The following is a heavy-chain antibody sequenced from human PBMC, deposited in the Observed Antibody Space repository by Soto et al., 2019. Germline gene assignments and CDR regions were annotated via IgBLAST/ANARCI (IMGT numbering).Heavy chain of an antibody. J-gene: IGHJ4*02. CDR3: TRRNGDQAVDY. Sequence: GGSLILSCTASGFSFIDSAMHWVRQASGKGLEWIGRIRSKANNYATEYGASVRGRFTISRDDSRTTTYLQMNSLKTEDTAVYYCTRRNGDQAVDYWGQGTLVTVSS. V-gene: IGHV3-73*01. CDR1: GFSFIDSA. D-gene: IGHD6-25*01. CDR2: IRSKANNYAT.